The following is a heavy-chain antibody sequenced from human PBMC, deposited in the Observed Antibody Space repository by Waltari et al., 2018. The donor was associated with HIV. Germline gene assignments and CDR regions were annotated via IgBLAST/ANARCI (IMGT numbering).Heavy chain of an antibody. D-gene: IGHD3-3*01. CDR3: ARNDFWSGSYGVY. J-gene: IGHJ4*02. Sequence: QVQLQQWGAGLLKPSETLSLTCAVYGGSFSGYYWSWIRQPPGKGLEWIGEINHSGSTNYNPSLKSRVTISVDTSKNQFYLKLSSVTAADTAVYYCARNDFWSGSYGVYWGQGTLVTVSS. CDR1: GGSFSGYY. V-gene: IGHV4-34*01. CDR2: INHSGST.